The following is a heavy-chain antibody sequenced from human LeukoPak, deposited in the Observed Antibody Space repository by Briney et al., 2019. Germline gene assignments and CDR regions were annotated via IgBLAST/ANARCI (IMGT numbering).Heavy chain of an antibody. V-gene: IGHV4-38-2*02. Sequence: SETLSLTCTVSGYSISSGYYWGWIRQPPGKGLEWIGSIYHSGSTYYNPSLKSRVTISVDTSKNQFSLKLSSVTAADTAVYYCAREATTVTTPYYYYYYIDVWGKGTTVTVSS. CDR2: IYHSGST. J-gene: IGHJ6*03. CDR3: AREATTVTTPYYYYYYIDV. CDR1: GYSISSGYY. D-gene: IGHD4-11*01.